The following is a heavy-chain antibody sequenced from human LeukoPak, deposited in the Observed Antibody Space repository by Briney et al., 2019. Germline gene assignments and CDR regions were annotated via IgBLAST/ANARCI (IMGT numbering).Heavy chain of an antibody. V-gene: IGHV1-18*01. CDR2: ISAYNGNT. CDR1: GCTFTSYG. CDR3: ARGAWTFGGYYFDY. J-gene: IGHJ4*02. D-gene: IGHD3-16*01. Sequence: ASVKVSCKASGCTFTSYGISWVRQAPGQGLEWAGWISAYNGNTNYAQKLQGRVTMTTDTSTSTAYMELRSLRSDDTAVYYCARGAWTFGGYYFDYWGQGTLVTVSS.